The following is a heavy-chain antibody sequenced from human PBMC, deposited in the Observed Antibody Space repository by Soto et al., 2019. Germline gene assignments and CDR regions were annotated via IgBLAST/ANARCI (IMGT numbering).Heavy chain of an antibody. D-gene: IGHD3-3*01. J-gene: IGHJ6*02. Sequence: LRLSCAVSGFPFDSYSMSWVRQAPGQGLEWLASLSSGSFYIFHADSIRGRFTISRDDAKNLLFLQMNSLTIEDTATYYCAREANTIYAPHGLDVWGQGTAVTVSS. CDR3: AREANTIYAPHGLDV. V-gene: IGHV3-21*01. CDR2: LSSGSFYI. CDR1: GFPFDSYS.